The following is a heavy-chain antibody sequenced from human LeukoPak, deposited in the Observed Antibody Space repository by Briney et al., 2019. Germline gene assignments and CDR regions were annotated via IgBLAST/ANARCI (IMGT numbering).Heavy chain of an antibody. Sequence: GGSLRLSCAASGFTFSKYAMSWVRQAPGKGLECVSAISGSGGTTFYADSVKGRFTISRDNSKNTLYLQMNSLRVEDTAVYYCAKEVDSSGYYSEYWGQGTLVTVSS. D-gene: IGHD3-22*01. CDR2: ISGSGGTT. CDR1: GFTFSKYA. J-gene: IGHJ4*02. V-gene: IGHV3-23*01. CDR3: AKEVDSSGYYSEY.